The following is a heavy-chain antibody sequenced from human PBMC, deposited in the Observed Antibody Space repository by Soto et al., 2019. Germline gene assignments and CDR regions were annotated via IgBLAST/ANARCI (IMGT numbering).Heavy chain of an antibody. Sequence: ASVKVSCKASGYTFTGYFMHWVRRAPGQGLEWMGWINPNSGATKYAQKFQGRVTLSRDTSIRTAYMELSGLKSDDTAVYYCARGGGTILAPLPWGQGTLVTVS. CDR2: INPNSGAT. CDR3: ARGGGTILAPLP. V-gene: IGHV1-2*02. CDR1: GYTFTGYF. J-gene: IGHJ5*02. D-gene: IGHD3-3*01.